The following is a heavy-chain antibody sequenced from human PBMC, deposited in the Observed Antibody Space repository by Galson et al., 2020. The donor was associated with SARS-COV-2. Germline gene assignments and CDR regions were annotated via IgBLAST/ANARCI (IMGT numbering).Heavy chain of an antibody. CDR1: GGSISSHY. Sequence: SETLSLTCTVCGGSISSHYWSWIRQPPGKGLEWIGYIYYSGSTNYNPSLKSRVTISVDTSKNQFSLKLSSVTAADTAVYYCARDVSGPYYYYMDVWGKGTTVTVSS. V-gene: IGHV4-59*11. D-gene: IGHD3-3*01. J-gene: IGHJ6*03. CDR3: ARDVSGPYYYYMDV. CDR2: IYYSGST.